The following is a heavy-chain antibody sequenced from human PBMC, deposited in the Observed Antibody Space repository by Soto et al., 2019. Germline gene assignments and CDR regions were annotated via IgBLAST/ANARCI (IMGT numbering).Heavy chain of an antibody. J-gene: IGHJ4*02. V-gene: IGHV3-23*01. CDR1: GCSFYNYA. CDR2: IKSDGSST. D-gene: IGHD3-16*01. CDR3: AQLGLMTFSHKHYFNH. Sequence: XGSLRLSWVASGCSFYNYAMSWVRQAPGKGLEWVSAIKSDGSSTYYAASVKDRFIISRDNSKNTLYLQLNSLRAEDTAVYYCAQLGLMTFSHKHYFNHWGRGSLVTVSS.